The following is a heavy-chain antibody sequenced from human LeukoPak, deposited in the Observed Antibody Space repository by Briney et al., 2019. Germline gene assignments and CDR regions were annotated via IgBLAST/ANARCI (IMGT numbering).Heavy chain of an antibody. V-gene: IGHV4-34*01. CDR2: INHSGST. CDR3: ARHKPIAARIFDY. D-gene: IGHD6-6*01. CDR1: GGSFSGYY. J-gene: IGHJ4*02. Sequence: SETLSLTCAVYGGSFSGYYWSWIRQPPGKGLEWIGEINHSGSTNYNPSLKSRVTISVDTSKNQFSLKLSSVTAADTAVYYCARHKPIAARIFDYWGQGTLVTVSS.